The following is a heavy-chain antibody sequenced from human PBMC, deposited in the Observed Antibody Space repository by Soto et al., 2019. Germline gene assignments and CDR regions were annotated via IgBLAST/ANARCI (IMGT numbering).Heavy chain of an antibody. Sequence: VQLVESGGGVVQPGRSLRLSCAASGFTFSRFAMHWVRQAPGKGLEWVAVISYDGSNKYYGHSVKGRFTVSRDNSKNALYLQMNSLRSEDTAVYYCARDTLSEYNTSWGQGTLVTVSS. V-gene: IGHV3-30-3*01. J-gene: IGHJ5*02. CDR3: ARDTLSEYNTS. D-gene: IGHD1-20*01. CDR2: ISYDGSNK. CDR1: GFTFSRFA.